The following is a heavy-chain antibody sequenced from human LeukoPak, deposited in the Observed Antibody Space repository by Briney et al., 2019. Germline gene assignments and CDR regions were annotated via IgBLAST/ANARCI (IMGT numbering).Heavy chain of an antibody. D-gene: IGHD3-10*01. CDR2: IYHSGIT. CDR1: GYSIISGYY. Sequence: SETLSLPCAVSGYSIISGYYWGWIRQPPGRGLEWIGSIYHSGITYFKPSLRSRVTISIDTSKNQLSLKVNSVTAADTAVYYCARNMATVVRVDSWGQGTLVIASS. CDR3: ARNMATVVRVDS. V-gene: IGHV4-38-2*01. J-gene: IGHJ5*01.